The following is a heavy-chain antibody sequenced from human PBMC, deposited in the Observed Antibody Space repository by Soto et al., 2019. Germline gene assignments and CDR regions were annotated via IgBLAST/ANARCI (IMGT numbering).Heavy chain of an antibody. V-gene: IGHV1-18*01. J-gene: IGHJ4*02. Sequence: QIQLVQSGTEVREPGASVKVSCQASGYTLTSYGIIWVRQAPGQGLELMGWISGYNNNKNYAQKYQAIVTMTTDTSKRPAYMKLRSLRSDDTAVYYCARVGAIAPAEGDYWGQGTLVTVSS. CDR3: ARVGAIAPAEGDY. CDR1: GYTLTSYG. CDR2: ISGYNNNK. D-gene: IGHD6-13*01.